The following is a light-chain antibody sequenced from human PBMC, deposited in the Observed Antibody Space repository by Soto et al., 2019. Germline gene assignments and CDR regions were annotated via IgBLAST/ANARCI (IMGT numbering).Light chain of an antibody. CDR2: AAS. Sequence: DIQMTRSPSTLSASVGDRVTITCRASHSISSWLAWYQQKPGKAPNLLIYAASTLESGVPSRFSGSGSGTEFTLTISSLQPDDFATYYCQQYNSYWTFGQGTKVDIK. J-gene: IGKJ1*01. CDR3: QQYNSYWT. V-gene: IGKV1-5*01. CDR1: HSISSW.